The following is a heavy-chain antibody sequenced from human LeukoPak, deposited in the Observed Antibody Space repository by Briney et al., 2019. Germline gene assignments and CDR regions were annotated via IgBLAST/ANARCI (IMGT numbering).Heavy chain of an antibody. D-gene: IGHD2-15*01. V-gene: IGHV3-21*01. CDR3: ARVGSGLF. Sequence: GGSLRLTCAGSGFSFSSYSMNWVRQAPGKGLEWVSSISSSSSYIYYADSAKGRFTISRDNAKNSLYLQMNSLRAEDTAVYYCARVGSGLFWGQGTLVTVSS. CDR2: ISSSSSYI. CDR1: GFSFSSYS. J-gene: IGHJ4*02.